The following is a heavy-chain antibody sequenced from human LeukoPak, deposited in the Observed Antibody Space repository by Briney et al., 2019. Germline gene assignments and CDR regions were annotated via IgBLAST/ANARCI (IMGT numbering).Heavy chain of an antibody. CDR1: GGTFSSYA. Sequence: GSSLKVFCKASGGTFSSYAIIWVRQAPGQGLQWMGGIIPIFGRANYAQKFQGRVPSAADESTSTGYMELSSLRSEDTAVYYCARIITIFGVVITHRYNWFDPWGQRTLVTVSS. CDR3: ARIITIFGVVITHRYNWFDP. CDR2: IIPIFGRA. D-gene: IGHD3-3*01. J-gene: IGHJ5*02. V-gene: IGHV1-69*01.